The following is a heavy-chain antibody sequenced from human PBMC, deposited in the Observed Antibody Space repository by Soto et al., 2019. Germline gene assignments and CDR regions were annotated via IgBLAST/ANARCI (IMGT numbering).Heavy chain of an antibody. D-gene: IGHD2-21*02. J-gene: IGHJ5*02. CDR3: VGSTDCRGDCYWHFDP. CDR2: ISGDGFTT. V-gene: IGHV3-23*01. CDR1: GFPFTNYA. Sequence: EGQVSESGGGLVQPGGSLRLTCAASGFPFTNYALSWVRQSPGKGLEWVSSISGDGFTTDYADSVKGRFTISRDNSKNTVFLQLNSLRGEDTAVYFCVGSTDCRGDCYWHFDPWGQGTLVTVSS.